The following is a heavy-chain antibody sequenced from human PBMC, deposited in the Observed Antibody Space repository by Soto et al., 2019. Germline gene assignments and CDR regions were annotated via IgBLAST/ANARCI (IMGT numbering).Heavy chain of an antibody. V-gene: IGHV4-34*01. Sequence: QVQLQQWGAGMLKLSETLSLTCSVYGGSFSGYYWSWIRQPPGKGLGWIGEINHSGSTNYNPSLKSRVTISVDTSKNQFSLKLSSVTAADTAVYYCARDIAVAGTRHFDYWGQGTLVTVSS. CDR3: ARDIAVAGTRHFDY. CDR2: INHSGST. D-gene: IGHD6-19*01. CDR1: GGSFSGYY. J-gene: IGHJ4*02.